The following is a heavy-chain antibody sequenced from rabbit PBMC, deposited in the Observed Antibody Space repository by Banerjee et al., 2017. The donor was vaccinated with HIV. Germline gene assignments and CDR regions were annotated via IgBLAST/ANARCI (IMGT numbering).Heavy chain of an antibody. CDR3: ARDSSGENYYFNL. D-gene: IGHD4-1*01. CDR1: GIDFSSDYY. J-gene: IGHJ4*01. Sequence: ELVESGGGLVQPEGSLTLTCKASGIDFSSDYYMCWVRQAPGKGLEWIACIYTGDDNTYYASWAKGRFTISRASSTTVTLQMTSLTAADTATYFCARDSSGENYYFNLWGPGTLVTDS. CDR2: IYTGDDNT. V-gene: IGHV1S45*01.